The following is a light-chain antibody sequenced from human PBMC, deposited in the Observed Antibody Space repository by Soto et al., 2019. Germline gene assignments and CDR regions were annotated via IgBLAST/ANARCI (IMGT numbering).Light chain of an antibody. V-gene: IGKV1-5*01. CDR1: QGISSY. CDR3: QQYNSYSPWT. CDR2: AAS. Sequence: DIQMTQSPSTLSASVGDRVTIPCRASQGISSYLAWYQQKPGKAPKLLIYAASSLQSGVPSRFSGSGSGTEFTLTISSLQPDDFATYYCQQYNSYSPWTFGQGTKVDI. J-gene: IGKJ1*01.